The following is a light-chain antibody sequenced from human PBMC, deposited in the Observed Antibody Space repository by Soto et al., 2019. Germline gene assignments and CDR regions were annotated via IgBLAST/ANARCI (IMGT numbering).Light chain of an antibody. CDR1: HSISSY. Sequence: DIQMTQSPSTLSASVGDRVTIACRASHSISSYLAWYQQKPGKAPNLLIYKASNLASGVPSRFTGGGSGTDFTLTINSLQPDDSATYFCQQYNSYSSTFGQGTKLEIK. CDR3: QQYNSYSST. CDR2: KAS. J-gene: IGKJ2*01. V-gene: IGKV1-5*03.